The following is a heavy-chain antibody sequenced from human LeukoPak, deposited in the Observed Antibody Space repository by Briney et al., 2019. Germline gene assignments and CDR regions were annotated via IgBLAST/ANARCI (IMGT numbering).Heavy chain of an antibody. CDR1: GGSVSSGTYY. V-gene: IGHV4-61*01. D-gene: IGHD3-9*01. Sequence: SETLSLTCTVSGGSVSSGTYYWSWIRQPPGKGLEWIGYIYYSGSTNYNPSLKSRVTISVDTSMNQYSLKLSSVTAADTAVYYCARANPYDILTGYYRVIDYWGQGTLVTVSS. CDR3: ARANPYDILTGYYRVIDY. CDR2: IYYSGST. J-gene: IGHJ4*02.